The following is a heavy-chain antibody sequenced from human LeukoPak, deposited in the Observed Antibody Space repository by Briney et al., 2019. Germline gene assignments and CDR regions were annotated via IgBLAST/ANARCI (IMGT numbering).Heavy chain of an antibody. V-gene: IGHV3-49*03. D-gene: IGHD1-1*01. CDR2: IKSSIYGGTP. CDR1: GFTFREFA. J-gene: IGHJ4*02. CDR3: SREWGNGNDLRPDS. Sequence: GGSLRLSCTSSGFTFREFAVSWFRQAPGKGLEWIGFIKSSIYGGTPKAAASVKGRFIFSRDDSKGVAYLRMNSLKTDDTAVYYCSREWGNGNDLRPDSWGQGTLVTVSS.